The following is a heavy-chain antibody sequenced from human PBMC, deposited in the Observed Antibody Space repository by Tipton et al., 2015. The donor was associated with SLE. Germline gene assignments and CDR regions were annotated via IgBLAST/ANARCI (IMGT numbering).Heavy chain of an antibody. D-gene: IGHD4-17*01. CDR3: ARRAHDYGVLDY. CDR1: GYSISGGYY. CDR2: NYNSGST. J-gene: IGHJ4*02. Sequence: TLSLTCAVSGYSISGGYYWGWLRQPPGRGVGWVGSNYNSGSTYYHPSLKRRATTSVNTTKNQFSLKLSSVAAADTAVYYCARRAHDYGVLDYWGQGTLVTVSS. V-gene: IGHV4-38-2*01.